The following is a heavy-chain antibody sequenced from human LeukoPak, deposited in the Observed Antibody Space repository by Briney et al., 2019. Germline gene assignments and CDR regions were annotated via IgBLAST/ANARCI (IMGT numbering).Heavy chain of an antibody. D-gene: IGHD1-26*01. CDR2: IKQDGSEK. V-gene: IGHV3-7*01. CDR3: ARDPYSGSYGDSYYYYMDV. CDR1: GFTFSSYW. J-gene: IGHJ6*03. Sequence: PGGSLRLSCAASGFTFSSYWMSWVRQAPGKGLEWVANIKQDGSEKYYVDSVEGRFTISRDNAKNSLYLQMNSLRAEDTAVYYCARDPYSGSYGDSYYYYMDVWGKGTTVTISS.